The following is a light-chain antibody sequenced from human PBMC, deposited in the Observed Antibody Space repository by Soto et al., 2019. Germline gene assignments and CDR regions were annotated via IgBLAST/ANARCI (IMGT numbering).Light chain of an antibody. CDR1: QNINNW. CDR2: GAS. CDR3: QRNDGY. V-gene: IGKV1-5*01. J-gene: IGKJ2*01. Sequence: DTQMTQSPSTLSASVGDTVTITCRARQNINNWLAWYQQKPEKVPKLLIYGASTLEDGFPSRFSGSRSGTEFTLILNSLQPDDFANYYCQRNDGYFGQGTKLEIK.